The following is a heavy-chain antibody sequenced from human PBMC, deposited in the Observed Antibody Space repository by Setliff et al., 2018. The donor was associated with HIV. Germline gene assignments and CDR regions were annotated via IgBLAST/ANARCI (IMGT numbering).Heavy chain of an antibody. CDR1: GYSFSSNW. CDR3: ARVMVGAYDAFDL. J-gene: IGHJ3*01. D-gene: IGHD1-26*01. Sequence: PGESLKISCQSSGYSFSSNWIAWVRQMPGEGLEWMGIIYPGDSDTRYSTSLQGQVSISVDMSLNTAYLQWRSLKASDTAMYYCARVMVGAYDAFDLWGQGTMVTVSS. CDR2: IYPGDSDT. V-gene: IGHV5-51*01.